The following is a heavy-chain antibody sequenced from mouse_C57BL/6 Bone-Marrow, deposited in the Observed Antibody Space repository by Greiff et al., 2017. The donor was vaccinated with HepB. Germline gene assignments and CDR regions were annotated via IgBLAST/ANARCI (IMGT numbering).Heavy chain of an antibody. D-gene: IGHD1-1*01. CDR3: ARFYGRSYYAMDY. Sequence: QVQLKQPGAELVKPGASVKLSCKASGYTFTSYWMQWVKQRPGQGLEWIGEIDPSDSYTNYNQKFKGKATLTVDTSSSTAYMQLSSLTSEDSAVYYCARFYGRSYYAMDYWGQGTSVTVSS. CDR1: GYTFTSYW. V-gene: IGHV1-50*01. J-gene: IGHJ4*01. CDR2: IDPSDSYT.